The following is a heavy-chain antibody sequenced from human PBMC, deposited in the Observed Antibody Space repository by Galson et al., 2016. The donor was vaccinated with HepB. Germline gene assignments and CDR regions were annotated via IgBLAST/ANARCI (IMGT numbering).Heavy chain of an antibody. D-gene: IGHD1-14*01. CDR1: GITFGDYA. Sequence: SLRLSCAASGITFGDYAMNWFRQAPGKGLEWVGYIRSEGYDGTADYAASVKGRFTISRDDSNSIAYLQMNSLKTEDTAVYYCATDKFHTSNRPFDYWGQGTLVTVSS. J-gene: IGHJ4*02. CDR2: IRSEGYDGTA. CDR3: ATDKFHTSNRPFDY. V-gene: IGHV3-49*03.